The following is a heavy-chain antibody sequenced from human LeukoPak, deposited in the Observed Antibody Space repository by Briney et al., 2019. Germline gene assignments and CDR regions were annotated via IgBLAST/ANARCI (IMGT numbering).Heavy chain of an antibody. CDR2: IYYSGST. D-gene: IGHD3-22*01. CDR3: ARDQGGGYPFDY. V-gene: IGHV4-31*03. J-gene: IGHJ4*02. Sequence: SQTLSLTCTVSGGSISSGGYYWSWIRQHPGKGLEWIGYIYYSGSTYYNPSLKSRVTISVDTSKNQFSLKLSSVTAADTAVYYCARDQGGGYPFDYWGQGTLVIVSS. CDR1: GGSISSGGYY.